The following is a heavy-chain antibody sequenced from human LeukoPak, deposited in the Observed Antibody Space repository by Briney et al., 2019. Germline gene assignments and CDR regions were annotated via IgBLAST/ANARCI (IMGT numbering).Heavy chain of an antibody. Sequence: SQTLSLTCTVSGGSISSGGYYWSWIRQHPGKGLEWIGYIHYSGSTYYNPSLKSRVTISVDTSKNQFSLKLSSVTAADTAVYYCARDRDSNSHFDYWGQGTLVTVSS. CDR1: GGSISSGGYY. CDR3: ARDRDSNSHFDY. D-gene: IGHD6-13*01. J-gene: IGHJ4*02. V-gene: IGHV4-31*03. CDR2: IHYSGST.